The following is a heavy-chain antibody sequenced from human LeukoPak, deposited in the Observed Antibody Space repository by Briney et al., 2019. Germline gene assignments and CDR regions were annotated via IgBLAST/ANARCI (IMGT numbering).Heavy chain of an antibody. CDR3: ARDRKYYYDNSGYFNWFDP. V-gene: IGHV4-59*01. CDR1: GGSISSYY. D-gene: IGHD3-22*01. J-gene: IGHJ5*02. CDR2: IYYSGST. Sequence: SETLSLTCTVSGGSISSYYWSWIRQPPGKGLEWIGYIYYSGSTNYNPSLKSRVTISVDTSKNQFSLKLSSVTAADTAVYYCARDRKYYYDNSGYFNWFDPWGQGTLVTVSS.